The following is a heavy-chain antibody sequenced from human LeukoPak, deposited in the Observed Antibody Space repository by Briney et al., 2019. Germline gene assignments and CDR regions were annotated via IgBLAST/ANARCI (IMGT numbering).Heavy chain of an antibody. CDR2: VSTYNGIT. V-gene: IGHV1-18*01. J-gene: IGHJ4*02. CDR3: ARDDFGDNGGVPFDH. CDR1: GYSFSTYG. D-gene: IGHD4-17*01. Sequence: ASVKVSCKASGYSFSTYGISWVRQAPGQGLEWMGWVSTYNGITNYAKNLQGRVTMTTDTSTTTAYMELRSLRSDDTAVYFCARDDFGDNGGVPFDHWGQGTLVTVSS.